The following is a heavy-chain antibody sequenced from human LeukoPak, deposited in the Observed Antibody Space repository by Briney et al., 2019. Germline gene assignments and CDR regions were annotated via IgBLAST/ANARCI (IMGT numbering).Heavy chain of an antibody. Sequence: SETLSLTCTVSGGSISSYYWSWIRQPPGKGLEWIGYIYYSGSTNYNPSLKSRVTISVDTSKNQFSLKLSSVTAADTAVYYCARVKTFLFDYWGQGTLVTASS. CDR3: ARVKTFLFDY. V-gene: IGHV4-59*01. J-gene: IGHJ4*02. CDR2: IYYSGST. CDR1: GGSISSYY.